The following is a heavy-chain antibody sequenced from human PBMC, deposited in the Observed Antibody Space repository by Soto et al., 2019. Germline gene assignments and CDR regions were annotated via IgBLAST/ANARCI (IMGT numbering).Heavy chain of an antibody. CDR2: ISWNSGSI. J-gene: IGHJ6*02. D-gene: IGHD5-12*01. CDR3: AKGGGYDLKSSGMDV. CDR1: GFTFDDYA. V-gene: IGHV3-9*01. Sequence: GGFLRLSCAASGFTFDDYAMHWVRQAPGKGVEWVSGISWNSGSIGYADSVKGRFTISRDNAKNSLYLQMNSLRAEDTALYYCAKGGGYDLKSSGMDVWGQGTTVTVSS.